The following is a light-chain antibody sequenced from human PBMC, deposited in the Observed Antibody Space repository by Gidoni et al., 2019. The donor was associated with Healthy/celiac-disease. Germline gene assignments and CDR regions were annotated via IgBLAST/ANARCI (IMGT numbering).Light chain of an antibody. CDR1: QGISSY. Sequence: DIQMTQPPSSLSASVGDRVTITCRASQGISSYLNWYQQKPGKAPKLLIYAASSLQSRVPSRFSGSGSGTDFTLTISSLQPEDFATYYCQQSYSTSWTFGQGTKVEIK. J-gene: IGKJ1*01. V-gene: IGKV1-39*01. CDR3: QQSYSTSWT. CDR2: AAS.